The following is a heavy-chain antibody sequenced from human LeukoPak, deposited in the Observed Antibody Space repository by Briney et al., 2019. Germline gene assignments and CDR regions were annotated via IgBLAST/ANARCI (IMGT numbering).Heavy chain of an antibody. V-gene: IGHV4-34*01. Sequence: SETLSLTCAVYGGAFSGYYWSWIRQPPGKGLEWIGEINHSGSTNYNPSLKSRVTISVDTSKNQFSLKLSSVTAADTAVYYCARSFSSAYGMDVWGQGTTVTVSS. CDR3: ARSFSSAYGMDV. CDR2: INHSGST. D-gene: IGHD6-25*01. J-gene: IGHJ6*02. CDR1: GGAFSGYY.